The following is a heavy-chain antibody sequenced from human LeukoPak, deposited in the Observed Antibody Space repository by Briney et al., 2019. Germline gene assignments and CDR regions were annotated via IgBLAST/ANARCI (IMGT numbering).Heavy chain of an antibody. V-gene: IGHV4-39*07. CDR3: ARARITIFGVVTVDSFDI. CDR2: IHHTGTP. D-gene: IGHD3-3*01. J-gene: IGHJ3*02. CDR1: GASISTNTHY. Sequence: SETLSLTCIVSGASISTNTHYWGWVRPPPGKGLEWIASIHHTGTPYYNPSLKSRVTISVDTSKNQFSLKLSSVTAADTAVYYCARARITIFGVVTVDSFDIWGQGTMVTVSS.